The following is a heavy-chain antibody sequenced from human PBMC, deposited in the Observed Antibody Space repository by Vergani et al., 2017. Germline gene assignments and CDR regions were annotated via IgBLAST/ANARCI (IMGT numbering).Heavy chain of an antibody. CDR1: GFTFSSYS. V-gene: IGHV3-21*04. Sequence: VQLVESGGGLVKPGGSLRLSCAASGFTFSSYSMNWVRQAPGKGLEWVSSISSSSSYIYYADSVKGRFTISRDNAKNSLYLQMNSLRAEDTALYYCAKDKGGVGATPFDYWGQGTLVTVSS. CDR2: ISSSSSYI. D-gene: IGHD1-26*01. J-gene: IGHJ4*02. CDR3: AKDKGGVGATPFDY.